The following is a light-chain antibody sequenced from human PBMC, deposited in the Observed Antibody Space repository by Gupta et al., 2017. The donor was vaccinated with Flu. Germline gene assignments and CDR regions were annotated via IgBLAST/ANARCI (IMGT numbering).Light chain of an antibody. CDR1: SSNIGSNT. V-gene: IGLV1-44*01. CDR2: SNN. J-gene: IGLJ2*01. CDR3: AAWEDSLNGSVV. Sequence: QSVLTQPPSASRTPGQRVTISCSGSSSNIGSNTVNWYQQLPGTAPKLLIYSNNQRPSGVPDRFSGSKSGTSASLAISGLQSEDEADYYCAAWEDSLNGSVVFGGGTKLTVL.